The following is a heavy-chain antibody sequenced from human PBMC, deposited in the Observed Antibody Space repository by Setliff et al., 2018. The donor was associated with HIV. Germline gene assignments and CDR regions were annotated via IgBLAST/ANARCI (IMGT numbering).Heavy chain of an antibody. J-gene: IGHJ6*03. D-gene: IGHD1-7*01. CDR3: VRVDVELSGDFCYMGL. V-gene: IGHV3-23*01. CDR2: MSGSDNTT. Sequence: PGESLKISCAASGFTFTDYAMNWVRQAPGKGLEWVAGMSGSDNTTFYADSVKGRFTVSRDNSKKTLYMVMDSLRAEDTAVYYCVRVDVELSGDFCYMGLWGKGTMVTVSS. CDR1: GFTFTDYA.